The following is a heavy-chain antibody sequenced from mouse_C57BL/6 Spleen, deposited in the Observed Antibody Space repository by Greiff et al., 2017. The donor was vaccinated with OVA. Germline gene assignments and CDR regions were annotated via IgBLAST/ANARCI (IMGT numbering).Heavy chain of an antibody. D-gene: IGHD1-1*01. CDR3: AKGYYGPHWYFDV. Sequence: VKVVESGPGLVQPSQSLSITCTVSGFSLTSYGVHWVRQSPGKGLEWLGVIWRGGSTDYNAAFMSRLSITKDNSKSQVFFKMNSLQADDTAIYYCAKGYYGPHWYFDVWGTGTTVTVSS. CDR2: IWRGGST. V-gene: IGHV2-5*01. J-gene: IGHJ1*03. CDR1: GFSLTSYG.